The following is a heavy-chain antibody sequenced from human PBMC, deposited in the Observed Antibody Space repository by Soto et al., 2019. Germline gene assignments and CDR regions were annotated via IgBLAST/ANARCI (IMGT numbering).Heavy chain of an antibody. CDR3: ARDPGGTAATGYGFDY. CDR2: IYNTGIT. D-gene: IGHD6-13*01. V-gene: IGHV3-53*01. CDR1: GFTVSSNY. Sequence: GGSLRLSCVASGFTVSSNYMSWVRQAPGKGLEWVSVIYNTGITYYGDSVKGRFTISRDDSKNTLFLQMNTLSPEDTAVYYCARDPGGTAATGYGFDYWGQGTLVTVSS. J-gene: IGHJ4*02.